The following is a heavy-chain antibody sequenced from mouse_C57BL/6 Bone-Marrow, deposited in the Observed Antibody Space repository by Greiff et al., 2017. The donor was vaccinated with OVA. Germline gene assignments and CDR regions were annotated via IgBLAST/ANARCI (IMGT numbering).Heavy chain of an antibody. J-gene: IGHJ2*01. CDR3: ARNPPVVATGDFDY. Sequence: QVQLKESGPGLVQPSQSLSITCTVSGFSLTSYGVHWVRQSPGKGLEWLGVIWSGGSTDYNAAFISRLSISKDNSKSQVFFKMNSLQADDTAIDYCARNPPVVATGDFDYWGQGTTLTVSS. CDR1: GFSLTSYG. D-gene: IGHD1-1*01. V-gene: IGHV2-2*01. CDR2: IWSGGST.